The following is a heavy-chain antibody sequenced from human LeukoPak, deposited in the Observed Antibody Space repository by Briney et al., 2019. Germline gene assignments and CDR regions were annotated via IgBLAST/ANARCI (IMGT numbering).Heavy chain of an antibody. CDR2: IYHSGST. D-gene: IGHD3-22*01. Sequence: PSETLSLTCTVSGGSISSSYYYWGWIRQPPGKGLEWIGSIYHSGSTYYNPSLKSRVTISVDTSKNQFSLKLSSVTAADTAVYYCAREITMIVVVNPFDYWGQGTLVTVSS. CDR1: GGSISSSYYY. J-gene: IGHJ4*02. CDR3: AREITMIVVVNPFDY. V-gene: IGHV4-39*07.